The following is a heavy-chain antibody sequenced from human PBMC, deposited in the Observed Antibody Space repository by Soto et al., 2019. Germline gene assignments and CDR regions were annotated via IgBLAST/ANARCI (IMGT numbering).Heavy chain of an antibody. V-gene: IGHV4-59*01. Sequence: SETLSLTCTVSGGSISSYYWSWIRQPPGKGLEWIGYIYYSGSTNYNPSLKSRVTISVDTSKNQFSLKLSSVTAADTAVYYCARPGSRAWDGAFEIWGQGTMVTVSS. J-gene: IGHJ3*02. CDR3: ARPGSRAWDGAFEI. CDR2: IYYSGST. D-gene: IGHD1-26*01. CDR1: GGSISSYY.